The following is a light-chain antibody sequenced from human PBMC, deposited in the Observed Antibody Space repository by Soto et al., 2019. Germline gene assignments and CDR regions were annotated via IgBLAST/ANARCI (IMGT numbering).Light chain of an antibody. V-gene: IGKV3-15*01. Sequence: DIVMTQSPATLPVSPGERATLSCRASQSVSSSLAWYQQKPGQAPRFLIYGASTRATGIPARFSGSGSGTEFTLTISSLQSEDFAVYYCQQYDNWPLTFGGGTKVDIK. CDR2: GAS. CDR1: QSVSSS. J-gene: IGKJ4*01. CDR3: QQYDNWPLT.